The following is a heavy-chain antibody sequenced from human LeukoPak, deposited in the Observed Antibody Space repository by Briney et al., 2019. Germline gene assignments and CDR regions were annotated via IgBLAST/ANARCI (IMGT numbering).Heavy chain of an antibody. Sequence: PSETLSLTCTVSGGSISSYYWSWIRQPPGKGLEWIGYIYYSGSTNYNPSLKSRVTISVDTSKNQFSLKLSSVTAADTAVYYCATSEAGYDYVWGSYRANWFDPWGQGTLVTVSS. CDR1: GGSISSYY. V-gene: IGHV4-59*01. CDR2: IYYSGST. CDR3: ATSEAGYDYVWGSYRANWFDP. J-gene: IGHJ5*02. D-gene: IGHD3-16*02.